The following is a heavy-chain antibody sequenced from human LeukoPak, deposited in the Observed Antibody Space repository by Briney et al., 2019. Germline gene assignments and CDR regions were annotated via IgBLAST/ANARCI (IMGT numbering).Heavy chain of an antibody. CDR2: IGTAGDK. CDR3: ARGGDGYHYYFDY. Sequence: GGSLRLSCAASGFTFSSYDMHWVRQATGKGLKWVSLIGTAGDKYYPGSVKGRFTISRENAKNSLYLQMNSLRAGDTAVYYCARGGDGYHYYFDYWGQGTLVTVSS. V-gene: IGHV3-13*01. D-gene: IGHD5-24*01. J-gene: IGHJ4*02. CDR1: GFTFSSYD.